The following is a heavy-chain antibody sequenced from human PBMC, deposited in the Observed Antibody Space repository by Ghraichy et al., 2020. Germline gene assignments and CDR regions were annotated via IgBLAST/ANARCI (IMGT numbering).Heavy chain of an antibody. D-gene: IGHD3-3*01. Sequence: GGSLRLSCAASGFTFSSYSMNWVRQAPGKGLEWVSYISSSSSTIYYADSVKGRFTISRDNAKNSLYLQMNSLRAEDTAVYYCAREGLRFLERIFDYWGQGTLVTVSS. CDR3: AREGLRFLERIFDY. J-gene: IGHJ4*02. V-gene: IGHV3-48*01. CDR1: GFTFSSYS. CDR2: ISSSSSTI.